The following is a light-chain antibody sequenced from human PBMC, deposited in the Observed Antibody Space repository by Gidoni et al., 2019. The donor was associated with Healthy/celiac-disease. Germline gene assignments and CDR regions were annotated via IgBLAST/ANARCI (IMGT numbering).Light chain of an antibody. Sequence: QSVLTQPPSVSGAPGRRVTISCTWSSATIGAGYDVHWYQQLPGTAPKLLMYGNSNRPSWVPDRFSGSKSGTSASLAITGLQAEDEADYYCQSYDSSLSGVVFGGGTKLTVL. CDR1: SATIGAGYD. CDR2: GNS. J-gene: IGLJ2*01. CDR3: QSYDSSLSGVV. V-gene: IGLV1-40*01.